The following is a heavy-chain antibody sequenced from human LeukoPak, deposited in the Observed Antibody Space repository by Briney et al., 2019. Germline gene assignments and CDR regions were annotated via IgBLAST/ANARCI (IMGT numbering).Heavy chain of an antibody. CDR2: IYYSGST. V-gene: IGHV4-59*01. Sequence: SETLSLTCTVSGGSISSYYWSWIRQPPGKGLEWIGYIYYSGSTNYNPSLKSRVTISVDTSKNQFSLKLSSVTAADTAVYYCARAYFYGSASYYSFDYWGQGTLVTVSS. J-gene: IGHJ4*02. CDR3: ARAYFYGSASYYSFDY. CDR1: GGSISSYY. D-gene: IGHD3-10*01.